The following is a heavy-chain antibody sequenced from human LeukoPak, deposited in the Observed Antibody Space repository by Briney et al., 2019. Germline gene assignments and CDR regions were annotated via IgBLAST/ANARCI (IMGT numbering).Heavy chain of an antibody. CDR1: GFTFSSYG. J-gene: IGHJ4*02. Sequence: PGGSLRLSCAASGFTFSSYGMHWVRQAPGKGLEWVAFIRYDGSNKYYADSVKGRFTISRDNSKNTLYLQMNSLRAEDTAVYYCAKITVVVPAATDFFDYWGQGTLVIVSS. CDR3: AKITVVVPAATDFFDY. CDR2: IRYDGSNK. D-gene: IGHD2-2*01. V-gene: IGHV3-30*02.